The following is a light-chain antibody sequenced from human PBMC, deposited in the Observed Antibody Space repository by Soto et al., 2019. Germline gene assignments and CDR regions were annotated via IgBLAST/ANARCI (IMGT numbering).Light chain of an antibody. CDR3: SSYTSGSTWV. CDR2: EVS. CDR1: SSDVGAYNY. Sequence: QSALTQPASVSGSPGRSITISCTGTSSDVGAYNYVSWYQQHPGKAPKLMIYEVSNRPSGVSNRFSGSKSGNTASLTISGLQAEDEGDYYCSSYTSGSTWVFGGGTKLNVL. V-gene: IGLV2-14*01. J-gene: IGLJ3*02.